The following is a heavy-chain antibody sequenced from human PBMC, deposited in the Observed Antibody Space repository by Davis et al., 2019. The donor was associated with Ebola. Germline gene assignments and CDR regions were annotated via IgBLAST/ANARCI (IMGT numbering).Heavy chain of an antibody. V-gene: IGHV3-7*01. CDR3: ARVGWVPSSDY. D-gene: IGHD2-2*01. CDR2: INLDGSEK. Sequence: PGGSLRLSCAASGFTFSNYWMSWVRQAPGKGLEWVANINLDGSEKYYVDSVKGRFTISRDNAKNSLHLQMNSVRAEDTAVYYCARVGWVPSSDYWGQGTLVTVSS. CDR1: GFTFSNYW. J-gene: IGHJ4*02.